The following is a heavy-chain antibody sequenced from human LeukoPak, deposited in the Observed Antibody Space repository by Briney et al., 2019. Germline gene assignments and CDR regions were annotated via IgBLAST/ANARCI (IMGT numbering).Heavy chain of an antibody. CDR3: ARAGSIRFDY. CDR2: ISASSGGST. CDR1: GFTFSSYE. J-gene: IGHJ4*02. D-gene: IGHD1-26*01. Sequence: GGSLRLSCTASGFTFSSYEMNWVRQAPGKGLEWVSGISASSGGSTYYADSVKGRFTISRDDSKNTLYLQMNSLRAEDTAVYYCARAGSIRFDYWGQGTLVTVSS. V-gene: IGHV3-23*01.